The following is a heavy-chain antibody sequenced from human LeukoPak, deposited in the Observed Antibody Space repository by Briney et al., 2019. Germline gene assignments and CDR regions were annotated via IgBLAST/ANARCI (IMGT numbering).Heavy chain of an antibody. J-gene: IGHJ6*03. CDR1: GGSINSFY. Sequence: SQTLSLTCSVSGGSINSFYWSCIRHPAAKKLEWIGRIYTTGSIDYNPSLKSRVTMSVDTSKNQFSLKLTSLTAADTALYYCARGHVPYYYYMDVWGKGTTVTVSS. CDR3: ARGHVPYYYYMDV. D-gene: IGHD2-21*01. V-gene: IGHV4-4*07. CDR2: IYTTGSI.